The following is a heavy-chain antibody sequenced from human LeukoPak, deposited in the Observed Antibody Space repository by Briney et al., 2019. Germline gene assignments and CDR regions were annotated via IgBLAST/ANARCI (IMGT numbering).Heavy chain of an antibody. CDR1: GFALRSYT. CDR2: ISSTSAYI. V-gene: IGHV3-21*01. CDR3: ARVAVAGPTGWFDS. D-gene: IGHD6-19*01. Sequence: SGGSLRLSCAASGFALRSYTVTWVRQAPGKGLEWVSSISSTSAYIYYAESVKGRFSISRDNVANVVHLQMSSLRNEDTAFYYCARVAVAGPTGWFDSWGQGTLVTVSS. J-gene: IGHJ5*01.